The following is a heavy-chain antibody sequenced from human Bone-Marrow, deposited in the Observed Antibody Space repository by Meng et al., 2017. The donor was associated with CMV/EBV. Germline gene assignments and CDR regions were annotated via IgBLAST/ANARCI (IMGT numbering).Heavy chain of an antibody. CDR3: ARDPEYSSSRRVAFDI. Sequence: GESLKISCAASGFTFSSYDMHWVRQAPGKGLEWVAVISYDGSNKYYADSVKGRFTISRDNSKNTLYLQMNSLRAEDTAVYYCARDPEYSSSRRVAFDIWGQGTMVTVSS. V-gene: IGHV3-30-3*01. J-gene: IGHJ3*02. CDR2: ISYDGSNK. D-gene: IGHD6-6*01. CDR1: GFTFSSYD.